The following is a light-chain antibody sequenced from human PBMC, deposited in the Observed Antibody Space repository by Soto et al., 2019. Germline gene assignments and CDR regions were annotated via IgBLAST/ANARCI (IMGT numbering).Light chain of an antibody. V-gene: IGKV3-11*01. CDR1: QRVSSY. J-gene: IGKJ3*01. CDR2: DAS. Sequence: EIVLTQSPATLSLSPRERATLSFRASQRVSSYLALYQQKPGQAPRLLIYDASSRATGIPARFSDSGSGTHCTLTIISLETEDFSVYYCQQRSNFFGPGNKVDIK. CDR3: QQRSNF.